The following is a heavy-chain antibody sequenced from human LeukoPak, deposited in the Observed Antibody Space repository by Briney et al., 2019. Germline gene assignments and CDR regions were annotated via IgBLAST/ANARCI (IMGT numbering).Heavy chain of an antibody. CDR3: ARGLEGWLRLFDY. CDR2: INHSGST. V-gene: IGHV4-34*01. Sequence: ETLSLTCAVYGGSFSGYYWSWIRQPPGKGLEWIGEINHSGSTNYNPSLKSRVTISVDTSKNQFSLKLSSVTAADTAVYYCARGLEGWLRLFDYWGQGTLVAVSS. J-gene: IGHJ4*02. D-gene: IGHD5-12*01. CDR1: GGSFSGYY.